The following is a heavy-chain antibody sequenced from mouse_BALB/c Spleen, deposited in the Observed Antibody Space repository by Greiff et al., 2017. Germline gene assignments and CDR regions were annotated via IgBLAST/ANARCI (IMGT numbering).Heavy chain of an antibody. D-gene: IGHD2-3*01. Sequence: EVKLMESGGGLVQPGGSLRLSCATSGFTFTDYYMSWVRQPPGKALEWLGFIRNKANGYTTEYSASVKGRFTISRDNSQSILYLQMNTLRAEDSATYYCARDPSIGGLAYWGQGTLVTVSA. CDR3: ARDPSIGGLAY. J-gene: IGHJ3*01. CDR1: GFTFTDYY. V-gene: IGHV7-3*02. CDR2: IRNKANGYTT.